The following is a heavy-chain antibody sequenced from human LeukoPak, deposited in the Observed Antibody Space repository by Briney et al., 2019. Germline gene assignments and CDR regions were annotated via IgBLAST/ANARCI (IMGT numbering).Heavy chain of an antibody. CDR2: IKQDGSEK. D-gene: IGHD6-13*01. J-gene: IGHJ4*02. CDR3: AREGIAAAGTWDY. Sequence: GGSLRLSCEASGFTFSSYWMSWVRQAPGKGLEWVANIKQDGSEKYYVDSVKGRFTISRDNAKNSLYLQMNSLRAEDTAVYYCAREGIAAAGTWDYWGQGTLVTVSS. CDR1: GFTFSSYW. V-gene: IGHV3-7*01.